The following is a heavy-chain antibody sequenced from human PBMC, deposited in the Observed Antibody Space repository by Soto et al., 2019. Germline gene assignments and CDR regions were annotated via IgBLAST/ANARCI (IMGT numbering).Heavy chain of an antibody. CDR1: GGSISSYY. Sequence: SETLSLTCTVSGGSISSYYWSWIRQPPGKGLEWIGYIYYSGSTNYNPSLKSRVTISLDTSKNQFSLKLSSVTAADTAMYYCARPKQPYFGRDSYYVLGYWYFDLWGRGTLVTVSS. D-gene: IGHD2-21*02. J-gene: IGHJ2*01. CDR2: IYYSGST. CDR3: ARPKQPYFGRDSYYVLGYWYFDL. V-gene: IGHV4-59*08.